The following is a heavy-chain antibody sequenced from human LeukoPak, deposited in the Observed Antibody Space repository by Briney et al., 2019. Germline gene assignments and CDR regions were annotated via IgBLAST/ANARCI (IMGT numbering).Heavy chain of an antibody. Sequence: GGSLRLSCAASGFTFSSYSISWVRQAPGKGLEWVSYISSSSTTSYADSVKGRFTISRDNANNSLYLQMSSLRDEDTAVYYCARGGTSSSLAYWGQGTLVTVSS. CDR2: ISSSSTT. J-gene: IGHJ4*02. CDR1: GFTFSSYS. V-gene: IGHV3-48*02. D-gene: IGHD4-23*01. CDR3: ARGGTSSSLAY.